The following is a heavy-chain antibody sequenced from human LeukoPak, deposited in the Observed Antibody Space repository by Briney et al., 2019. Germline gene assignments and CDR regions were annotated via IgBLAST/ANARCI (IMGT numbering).Heavy chain of an antibody. CDR2: IYAGDSDT. CDR1: GYSFTSYW. Sequence: GESLKISCKGSGYSFTSYWIGWVRQMPGKGLEWMGIIYAGDSDTRYSPSLQGQVTISADKSISTAHLQWSSLKASDTAMYYCARPEQWLESAFDIWGQGTMVTVSS. CDR3: ARPEQWLESAFDI. D-gene: IGHD6-19*01. J-gene: IGHJ3*02. V-gene: IGHV5-51*01.